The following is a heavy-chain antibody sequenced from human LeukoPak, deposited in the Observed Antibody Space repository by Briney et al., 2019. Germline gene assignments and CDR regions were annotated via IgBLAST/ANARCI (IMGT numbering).Heavy chain of an antibody. CDR1: GFTFSNYW. D-gene: IGHD4-17*01. J-gene: IGHJ6*02. CDR2: IKQDGSEK. Sequence: GGSLRLSCAASGFTFSNYWMSWVRQAPGKGLEWVASIKQDGSEKYYVDSVKGRFTISRDNAENSLYLQMNSLSGEDTAVYYCARVRWGVTTANSYRYYGLDVWGQGTAVTVSS. V-gene: IGHV3-7*05. CDR3: ARVRWGVTTANSYRYYGLDV.